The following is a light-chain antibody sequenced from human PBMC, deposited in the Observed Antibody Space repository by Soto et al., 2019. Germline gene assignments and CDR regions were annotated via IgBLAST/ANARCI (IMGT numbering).Light chain of an antibody. V-gene: IGLV2-14*01. CDR1: TSDIGAYNY. CDR3: SSYTSTTTLVV. J-gene: IGLJ2*01. CDR2: EVS. Sequence: QSALTQPASVSGSPGQSITISCTGMTSDIGAYNYVSWYQQHPGAAPKLLISEVSNRPSGVSDRFSGSKSGNTASLTISGLQAEDEGDYYCSSYTSTTTLVVFGGGTKLTVL.